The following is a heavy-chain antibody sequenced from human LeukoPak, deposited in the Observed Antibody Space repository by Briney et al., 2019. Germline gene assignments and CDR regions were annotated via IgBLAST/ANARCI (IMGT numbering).Heavy chain of an antibody. CDR3: ATGRLRDYSNYPDY. J-gene: IGHJ4*02. CDR2: FDPEDGET. CDR1: GYTLTELS. Sequence: ASVKVSCKVSGYTLTELSMHWVRQAPGKGLEWMGGFDPEDGETIHAQKFQGRVTMTEDTSTDTAYMELSSLRSEDTAVYYCATGRLRDYSNYPDYWGQGTLVTVSS. V-gene: IGHV1-24*01. D-gene: IGHD4-11*01.